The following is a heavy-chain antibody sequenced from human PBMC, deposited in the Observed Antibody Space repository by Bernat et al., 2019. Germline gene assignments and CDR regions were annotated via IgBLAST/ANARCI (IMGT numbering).Heavy chain of an antibody. CDR3: ARGGYGGYVPAVYFDY. V-gene: IGHV3-72*01. J-gene: IGHJ4*02. CDR1: GFTFSDHY. CDR2: TRNKANSYTR. Sequence: EVQLVESGGGLVQPGGSLRLSCAASGFTFSDHYMDWVRQAPGKGLEWVGRTRNKANSYTREYAASVKGRFTISRDDAKNSLYLQMNSLKTEDTAVYYCARGGYGGYVPAVYFDYWGQGTLVTVSS. D-gene: IGHD5-12*01.